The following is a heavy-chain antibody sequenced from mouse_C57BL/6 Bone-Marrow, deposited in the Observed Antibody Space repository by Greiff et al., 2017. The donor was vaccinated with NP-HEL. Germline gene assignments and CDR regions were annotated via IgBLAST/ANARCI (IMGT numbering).Heavy chain of an antibody. CDR3: TTRSYYYGSSRDY. J-gene: IGHJ2*01. V-gene: IGHV14-4*01. D-gene: IGHD1-1*01. CDR1: GFNIKDDY. CDR2: IDPENGDT. Sequence: LQQSGAELVRPGASVKLSCTASGFNIKDDYMHWVKQRPEQGLEWIGWIDPENGDTEYASKFQGKATITADTSSNTAYLQLSSLTSEDTAVYYCTTRSYYYGSSRDYWGQGTTLTVSS.